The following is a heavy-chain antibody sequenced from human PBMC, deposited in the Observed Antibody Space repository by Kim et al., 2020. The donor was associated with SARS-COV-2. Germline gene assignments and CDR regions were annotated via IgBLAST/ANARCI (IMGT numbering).Heavy chain of an antibody. CDR3: ARDDSSSSFDY. V-gene: IGHV4-34*01. J-gene: IGHJ4*02. CDR2: T. D-gene: IGHD6-6*01. Sequence: TSPNPSLKSRVTISVDTSKNQFSLKLSSVTAADTAVYYCARDDSSSSFDYWGQGTLVTVSS.